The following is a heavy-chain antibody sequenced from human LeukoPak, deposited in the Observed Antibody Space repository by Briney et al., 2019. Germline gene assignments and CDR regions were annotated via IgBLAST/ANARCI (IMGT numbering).Heavy chain of an antibody. D-gene: IGHD2-2*02. J-gene: IGHJ5*02. CDR3: ARGRVGYCSSTSCYKRSWFDP. CDR1: GDAITSDKYY. CDR2: IHHSGST. V-gene: IGHV4-39*01. Sequence: SETLSLTCTVSGDAITSDKYYWGWIRQPPGKGLEWIGNIHHSGSTYYSPSLKSRVTISVDTSKSQFSLKLSSVTAADTAVYYCARGRVGYCSSTSCYKRSWFDPWGQGTLVTVSS.